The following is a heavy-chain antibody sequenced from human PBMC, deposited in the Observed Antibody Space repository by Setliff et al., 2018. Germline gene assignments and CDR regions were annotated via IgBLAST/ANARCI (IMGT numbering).Heavy chain of an antibody. CDR1: GGSFSSFS. D-gene: IGHD2-21*01. Sequence: SVKVSCKASGGSFSSFSIHWVRQAPGQGLEWMGRIMPIFDSTNYAQNFQGRVTITADKSTSTAYMDLSGLRSEDSAVYYCARDRGGTAIANWFDRWGQGTLVTVSS. J-gene: IGHJ5*02. CDR3: ARDRGGTAIANWFDR. V-gene: IGHV1-69*08. CDR2: IMPIFDST.